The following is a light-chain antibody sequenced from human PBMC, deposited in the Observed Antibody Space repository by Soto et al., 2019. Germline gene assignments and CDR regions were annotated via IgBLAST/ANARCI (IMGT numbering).Light chain of an antibody. CDR3: QQYNNWPPIT. V-gene: IGKV3-15*01. J-gene: IGKJ5*01. CDR1: QSVSSN. CDR2: GTS. Sequence: ETVMTQSPATLSVSQGERATLSCRASQSVSSNLAWFQQTPGQAPRLLIYGTSTRATGIPARFSGSGSGTEFTLTISNLQSADFAVYYCQQYNNWPPITFGQGTRLEIK.